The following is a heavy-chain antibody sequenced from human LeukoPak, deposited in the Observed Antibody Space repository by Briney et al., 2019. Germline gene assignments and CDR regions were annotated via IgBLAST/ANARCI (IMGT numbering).Heavy chain of an antibody. V-gene: IGHV1-2*02. CDR1: AYSFTYYY. Sequence: GASVKVSSKASAYSFTYYYIHWVRQAPAQGPGWMGWVNPSGDATKYARKFQDRVTMTRDTPISKAALELSGLTSDETAVFYCGTYTSAIHYFLYWGLGGLVTVSS. J-gene: IGHJ4*02. D-gene: IGHD6-19*01. CDR3: GTYTSAIHYFLY. CDR2: VNPSGDAT.